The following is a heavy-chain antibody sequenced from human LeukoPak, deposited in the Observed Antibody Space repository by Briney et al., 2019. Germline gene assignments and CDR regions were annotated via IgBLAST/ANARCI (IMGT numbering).Heavy chain of an antibody. Sequence: GASVKVSCKASGYTFTSYGISWVRQAPGQGLEWMGWISAYNGNTNYAQKLQGRVTMTTDTSTSTAYMELRSLRSDDTAVYYCARDHIKDIVVVPAAMSYYYYGMDVWGQGTTVTVSS. CDR2: ISAYNGNT. J-gene: IGHJ6*02. V-gene: IGHV1-18*01. D-gene: IGHD2-2*01. CDR1: GYTFTSYG. CDR3: ARDHIKDIVVVPAAMSYYYYGMDV.